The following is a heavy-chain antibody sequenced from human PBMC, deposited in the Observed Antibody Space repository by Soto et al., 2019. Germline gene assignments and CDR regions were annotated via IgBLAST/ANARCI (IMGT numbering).Heavy chain of an antibody. CDR2: ISSSSSTI. J-gene: IGHJ6*03. V-gene: IGHV3-48*01. CDR1: GFTFSSYS. CDR3: ARPYYDFWSGYNHMDV. D-gene: IGHD3-3*01. Sequence: VGSLRLSCAASGFTFSSYSMNWVRQAPGKGLEWVSYISSSSSTIYYADSVKGRFTISRDNAKNSLYLQMNSLRAEDTAVYYCARPYYDFWSGYNHMDVWGKGTTVTVSS.